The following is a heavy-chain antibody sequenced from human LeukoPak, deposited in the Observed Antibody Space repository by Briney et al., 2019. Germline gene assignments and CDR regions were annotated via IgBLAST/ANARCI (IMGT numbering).Heavy chain of an antibody. CDR3: ARKRAGIYYYDSSGYYDY. CDR1: GGSFSGYY. Sequence: PSETLSLTCAVYGGSFSGYYWSWIRQPPGKGLEWIGEINHSGSTNYNPSLKSRVTISVDTSKNQFSLKLGSVTAADTAVYYCARKRAGIYYYDSSGYYDYWGQGTLVTVSS. J-gene: IGHJ4*02. V-gene: IGHV4-34*01. CDR2: INHSGST. D-gene: IGHD3-22*01.